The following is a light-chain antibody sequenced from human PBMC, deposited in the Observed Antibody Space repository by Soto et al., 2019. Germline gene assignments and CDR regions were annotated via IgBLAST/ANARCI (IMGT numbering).Light chain of an antibody. V-gene: IGLV2-14*01. CDR2: DVS. CDR3: SSYAGSSNV. Sequence: QSALTQPASVSGSPGQSITISCTGTSSDVGGYNYVSWYLQHPGKAPRLMIYDVSYRPSGVSNRFSGSKSGNTASLTISGLQAEDEAHYFCSSYAGSSNVFGTGTKLTVL. CDR1: SSDVGGYNY. J-gene: IGLJ1*01.